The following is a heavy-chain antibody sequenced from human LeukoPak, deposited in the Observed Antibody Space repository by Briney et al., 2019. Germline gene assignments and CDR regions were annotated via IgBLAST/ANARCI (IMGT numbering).Heavy chain of an antibody. V-gene: IGHV3-64*01. CDR3: ARVSAYWGGDCYFPLYMDV. CDR2: ISSNGGST. Sequence: GGSLRLSCAASGFTFSSYAMHWVRQAPGKGLEYVSAISSNGGSTYYANSVKGRFTISRDNSKNTLYLQMGSLRAEDMAVYYCARVSAYWGGDCYFPLYMDVWGKGTTVTVSS. D-gene: IGHD2-21*01. CDR1: GFTFSSYA. J-gene: IGHJ6*03.